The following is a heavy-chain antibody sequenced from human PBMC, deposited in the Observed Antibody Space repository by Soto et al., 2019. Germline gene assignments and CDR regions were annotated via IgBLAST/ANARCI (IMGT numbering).Heavy chain of an antibody. CDR2: INPYNANV. V-gene: IGHV1-18*04. CDR3: ARDRVAGIWGDAFDI. CDR1: GYTFTNHG. D-gene: IGHD3-16*01. J-gene: IGHJ3*02. Sequence: QVQLVQSGAEVKKPGASVKVSCKTSGYTFTNHGINWVRQAPGQGLEWMGWINPYNANVNYAQKLQGRVTMTTDTSTSTAYMGLRSLTSDDTAVYCCARDRVAGIWGDAFDIWGQGTMVTVSS.